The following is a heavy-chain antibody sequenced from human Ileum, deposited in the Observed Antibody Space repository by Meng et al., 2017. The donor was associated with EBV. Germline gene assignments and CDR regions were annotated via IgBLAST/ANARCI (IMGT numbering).Heavy chain of an antibody. D-gene: IGHD1-26*01. V-gene: IGHV1-18*01. CDR1: GYTFTSYG. CDR3: ARVVEGATSWLDR. J-gene: IGHJ5*02. Sequence: QVPRVQSGAEVKKPGASVKVSCKASGYTFTSYGINWVRQASGQGLEWMGWISAFNGNTDYAQKFQGRVTMTTDTSTTTTYMELRSLRSDDTAVYYCARVVEGATSWLDRWGQGTLVTVSS. CDR2: ISAFNGNT.